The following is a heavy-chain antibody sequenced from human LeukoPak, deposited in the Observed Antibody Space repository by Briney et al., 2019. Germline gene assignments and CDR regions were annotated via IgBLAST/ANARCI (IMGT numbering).Heavy chain of an antibody. CDR3: ARDAGNYDSGTSRFDY. V-gene: IGHV3-33*01. Sequence: PGMSLRLSCVASGLSFTSYGFYWVRQAPGKGPEGVALIWYDGIKKYYTDSVKGRFTISRDNSKTTLFLKMNSLRAEDTALYYCARDAGNYDSGTSRFDYWGQGTLVTLSS. CDR2: IWYDGIKK. CDR1: GLSFTSYG. D-gene: IGHD3-10*01. J-gene: IGHJ4*02.